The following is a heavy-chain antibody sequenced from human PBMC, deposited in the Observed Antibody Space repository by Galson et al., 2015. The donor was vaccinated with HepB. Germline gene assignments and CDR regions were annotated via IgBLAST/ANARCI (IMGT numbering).Heavy chain of an antibody. CDR3: AKEVGRYSSSWYVDGMDV. Sequence: SLRLSCAASGFTFSSYGMHWVRQAPGKGLEWVAVISYDGSNKYYADSVKGRFTISRDNSKNTLYLQMNSLRAEDTAVYYCAKEVGRYSSSWYVDGMDVWGQGTTVTVSS. J-gene: IGHJ6*02. CDR2: ISYDGSNK. CDR1: GFTFSSYG. V-gene: IGHV3-30*18. D-gene: IGHD6-13*01.